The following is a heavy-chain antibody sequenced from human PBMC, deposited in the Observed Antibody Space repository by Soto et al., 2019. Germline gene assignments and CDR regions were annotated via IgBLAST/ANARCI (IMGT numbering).Heavy chain of an antibody. CDR2: INMDGSST. CDR1: GFTFNNDW. V-gene: IGHV3-74*01. D-gene: IGHD2-8*02. CDR3: ARGPRGVYGNDY. J-gene: IGHJ4*02. Sequence: GGSLRLSCAASGFTFNNDWMHWVRQAAGKGLVWVSRINMDGSSTNYADSVKGRFTISGDNAKNTLYLQMNSLRAEDTAVYYCARGPRGVYGNDYWGQGALVTVSS.